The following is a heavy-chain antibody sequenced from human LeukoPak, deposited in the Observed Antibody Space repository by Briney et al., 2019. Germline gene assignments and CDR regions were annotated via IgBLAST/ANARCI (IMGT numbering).Heavy chain of an antibody. CDR3: AKDYCSGGNCPFPFFDS. Sequence: GGSLRLSCAASGFTFTTYWMHWVRQAPGKGLVWVSHINSDGSITSYADSVKGRFTISRDNAKNTLYLQMNSLRAEDTATYYCAKDYCSGGNCPFPFFDSWGQGTLVTVSS. J-gene: IGHJ4*02. CDR1: GFTFTTYW. V-gene: IGHV3-74*01. D-gene: IGHD2-15*01. CDR2: INSDGSIT.